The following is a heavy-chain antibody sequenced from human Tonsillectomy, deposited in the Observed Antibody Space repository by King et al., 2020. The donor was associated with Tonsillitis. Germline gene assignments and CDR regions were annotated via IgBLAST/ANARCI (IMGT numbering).Heavy chain of an antibody. CDR3: AKGVYGSAASYFDY. J-gene: IGHJ4*02. CDR1: GFTFDDYA. V-gene: IGHV3-9*01. Sequence: EVQLVESGGGLVQPGRSLRLSCAASGFTFDDYAMHWVRQAPGKGLEWVSGISWNSGSIGYADSVKGRFTISRDNAKNSLYLQMNSLRAEDTALYYCAKGVYGSAASYFDYWGQGTLVTVSS. D-gene: IGHD2-8*01. CDR2: ISWNSGSI.